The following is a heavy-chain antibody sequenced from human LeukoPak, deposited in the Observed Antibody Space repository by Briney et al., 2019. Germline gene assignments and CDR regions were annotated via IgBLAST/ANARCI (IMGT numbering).Heavy chain of an antibody. J-gene: IGHJ3*02. CDR3: ARDDRLPEDSSGYSYYDAFDI. D-gene: IGHD3-22*01. Sequence: GGSLRLSCAVSGFTVTNNYMSWVRQAPGKGLEWVSVIYSGGNTYYADSVKGRFTISRDNSENTLYLQMNSLGAEDTAVYYCARDDRLPEDSSGYSYYDAFDIWGQGTMVTVSS. CDR2: IYSGGNT. V-gene: IGHV3-53*01. CDR1: GFTVTNNY.